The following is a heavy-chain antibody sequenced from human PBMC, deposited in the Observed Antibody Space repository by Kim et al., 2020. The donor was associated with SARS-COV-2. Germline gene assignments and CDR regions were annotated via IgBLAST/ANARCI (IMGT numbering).Heavy chain of an antibody. CDR3: ARDMATRFYYYYGMDV. D-gene: IGHD5-12*01. V-gene: IGHV3-48*03. J-gene: IGHJ6*02. CDR2: ISSSGITI. CDR1: GFTFSSYE. Sequence: GGSLRLSCAASGFTFSSYEMNWVRQAPGKGLEWVSYISSSGITIYYADSVKGRFTISRDNAKISLYLQMNSLRAEDTAVYYFARDMATRFYYYYGMDVWGQGTTITVSS.